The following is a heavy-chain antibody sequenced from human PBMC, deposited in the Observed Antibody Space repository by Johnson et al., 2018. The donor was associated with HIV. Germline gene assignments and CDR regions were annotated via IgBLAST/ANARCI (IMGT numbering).Heavy chain of an antibody. D-gene: IGHD4-17*01. V-gene: IGHV3-74*01. CDR2: INSDGSST. Sequence: MQLVESGGVVVQPGGSLRLSCAASGFTFDDYAMHWVRQAPGKGLVWVSRINSDGSSTNYADSVKGRFTISRDNAKNTLYLQMNSLRAEDTAVYYCARDAKVDYGDAFDIWGQGTMVTVSS. CDR1: GFTFDDYA. CDR3: ARDAKVDYGDAFDI. J-gene: IGHJ3*02.